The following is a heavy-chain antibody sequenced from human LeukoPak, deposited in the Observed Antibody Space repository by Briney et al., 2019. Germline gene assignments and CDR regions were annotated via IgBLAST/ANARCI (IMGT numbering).Heavy chain of an antibody. J-gene: IGHJ4*02. CDR2: VYSGGDT. Sequence: PSETRSLTCAVYGGSFSSYYWSWVRQAPGKGLEWVSVVYSGGDTYYADSVKGRFAISRDSAKNSLYLQMNNLRPDDTAVYYCARGDTVAGDFDYWGQGTLVTVSS. D-gene: IGHD6-19*01. CDR1: GGSFSSYY. V-gene: IGHV3-66*01. CDR3: ARGDTVAGDFDY.